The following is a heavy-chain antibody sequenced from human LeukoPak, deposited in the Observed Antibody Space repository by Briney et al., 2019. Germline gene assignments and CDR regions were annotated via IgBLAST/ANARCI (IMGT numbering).Heavy chain of an antibody. D-gene: IGHD6-13*01. CDR3: TRLIDAAAAMRGLDY. Sequence: PGGSLKLSCAASGFTFSDSAMHWVRQASGKGLEWVGRIRSKAKSYATAYAASVTGRFTISRDDSKNTAYLQMNSLQDEDTAVYYCTRLIDAAAAMRGLDYWGQGTLVTVSS. CDR1: GFTFSDSA. CDR2: IRSKAKSYAT. J-gene: IGHJ4*02. V-gene: IGHV3-73*01.